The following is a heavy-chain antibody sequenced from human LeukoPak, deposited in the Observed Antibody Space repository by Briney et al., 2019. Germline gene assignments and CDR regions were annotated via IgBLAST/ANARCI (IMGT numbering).Heavy chain of an antibody. D-gene: IGHD2-21*01. CDR1: GFTFSSYS. CDR3: ARDEMAYCGGDCRLYYFDY. J-gene: IGHJ4*02. Sequence: GGSLRLSCAASGFTFSSYSMNWVRQAPGKGLEWVSSISSSSSYIYYADSVKGRFTISRDNAKNSLYLQMNSLRAEDTAVYYCARDEMAYCGGDCRLYYFDYWGQGTLVTVSS. V-gene: IGHV3-21*01. CDR2: ISSSSSYI.